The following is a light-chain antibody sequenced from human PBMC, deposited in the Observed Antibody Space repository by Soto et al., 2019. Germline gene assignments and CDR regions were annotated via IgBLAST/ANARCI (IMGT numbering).Light chain of an antibody. CDR3: QSYDSSLRGVV. CDR1: SSDIGAGYA. CDR2: SDS. Sequence: QSVLTQPPSVSGAPGQRVTISCTGSSSDIGAGYAVHWYQQLPGTAPKLLIFSDSNRPSGVPDRFSGSKSGTSASLAITGLQAADEADYYCQSYDSSLRGVVFGGGTKLTVL. V-gene: IGLV1-40*01. J-gene: IGLJ3*02.